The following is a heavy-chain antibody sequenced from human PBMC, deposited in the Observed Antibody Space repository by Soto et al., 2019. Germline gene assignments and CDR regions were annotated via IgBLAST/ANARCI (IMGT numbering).Heavy chain of an antibody. V-gene: IGHV3-23*01. D-gene: IGHD6-13*01. Sequence: WGSLRLSCASCAFNFSSYAMSWVRQAPGKGLEWVSAISVSGGSTCYADSVKGRFTISRDNSKNTLYLQMNSLRAEDTAVHYCAKLNAGNYGMDVWGQGTTVTVSS. CDR3: AKLNAGNYGMDV. CDR1: AFNFSSYA. CDR2: ISVSGGST. J-gene: IGHJ6*01.